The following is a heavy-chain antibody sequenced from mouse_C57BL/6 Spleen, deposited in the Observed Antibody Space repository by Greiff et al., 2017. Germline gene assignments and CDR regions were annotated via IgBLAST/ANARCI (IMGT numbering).Heavy chain of an antibody. CDR2: INPSSGYT. Sequence: QVQLKQSGAELARPGASVKMSCKASGYTFTSYTMHWVKQRPGQGLEWIGYINPSSGYTKYNQKFKDKATLTADKSSSTAYMQLSSLTSEDSAVYFCARNLNYYGSSLFFAYWGQGTLVTVSA. V-gene: IGHV1-4*01. CDR3: ARNLNYYGSSLFFAY. D-gene: IGHD1-1*01. J-gene: IGHJ3*01. CDR1: GYTFTSYT.